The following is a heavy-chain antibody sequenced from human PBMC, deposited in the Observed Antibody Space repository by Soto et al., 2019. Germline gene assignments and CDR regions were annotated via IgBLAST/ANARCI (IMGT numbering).Heavy chain of an antibody. Sequence: SETLSLTCAVSGGSISSGGYSWSWIRQPPGKGLEWIGYIYHSGSAYYNPSLKSRLTISVDRSKNQFSLKLSSVTAADTAVYYCARVPGPWGQGTLVIVSS. CDR3: ARVPGP. CDR2: IYHSGSA. J-gene: IGHJ1*01. CDR1: GGSISSGGYS. V-gene: IGHV4-30-2*01.